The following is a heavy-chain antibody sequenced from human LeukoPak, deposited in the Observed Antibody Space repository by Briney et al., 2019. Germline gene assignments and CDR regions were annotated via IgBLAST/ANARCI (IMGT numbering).Heavy chain of an antibody. Sequence: ASVKVSCKVSGYTLTELSMHWVRQAPGKGLEWMGGFDPEDGEPIYAQKFQGRVTMTEDTSTDTAYMELSSLRSEDTAVYYCAPARFGELLFEVDAFDIWGQGTMVTVSS. D-gene: IGHD3-10*01. CDR1: GYTLTELS. CDR3: APARFGELLFEVDAFDI. V-gene: IGHV1-24*01. J-gene: IGHJ3*02. CDR2: FDPEDGEP.